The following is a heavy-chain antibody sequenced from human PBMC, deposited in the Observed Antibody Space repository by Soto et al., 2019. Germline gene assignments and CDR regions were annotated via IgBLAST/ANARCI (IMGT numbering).Heavy chain of an antibody. CDR2: VSAGGTSA. J-gene: IGHJ4*02. D-gene: IGHD2-15*01. CDR1: GFTFNTYA. V-gene: IGHV3-23*01. Sequence: EVQLLESGGGLVQPGGSLRLSCAASGFTFNTYAMGWVRQAPGKGLEWVSAVSAGGTSAYYAASVEGRFTISRDNSKNTLYLQMNRLRVEDTARYYCVDRCSGGRCSPFDYWGQGTLVTVAS. CDR3: VDRCSGGRCSPFDY.